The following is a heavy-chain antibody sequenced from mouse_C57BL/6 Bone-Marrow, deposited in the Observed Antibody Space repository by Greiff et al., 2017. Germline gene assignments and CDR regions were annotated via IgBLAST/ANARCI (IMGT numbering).Heavy chain of an antibody. CDR2: LDPANGNT. CDR1: GFNIKNTY. J-gene: IGHJ2*01. D-gene: IGHD2-4*01. V-gene: IGHV14-3*01. CDR3: ARSKGPYYDYDVDY. Sequence: EVMLVESVAELVRPGASVKLSCTASGFNIKNTYMHWVKQRPEQGLEWIGRLDPANGNTKYAPKFQGKATITADTSSNTAYLQLSSLTSEDTAIYYCARSKGPYYDYDVDYWGQGTTLTVSS.